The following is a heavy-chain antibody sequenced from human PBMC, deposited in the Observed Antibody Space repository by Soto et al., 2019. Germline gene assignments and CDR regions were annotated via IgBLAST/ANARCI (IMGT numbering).Heavy chain of an antibody. CDR2: IYYSGST. Sequence: SETLSLTCTVSGGSISSGGYYWSWIRQHPGKGLEWIGYIYYSGSTYYNPSLKSRVTISVDTSKNQFSLKLSSVTAADTAVYYCATTVLGIAAAGILGTYYYYMDVWGKGTTVTASS. V-gene: IGHV4-31*03. CDR1: GGSISSGGYY. J-gene: IGHJ6*03. CDR3: ATTVLGIAAAGILGTYYYYMDV. D-gene: IGHD6-13*01.